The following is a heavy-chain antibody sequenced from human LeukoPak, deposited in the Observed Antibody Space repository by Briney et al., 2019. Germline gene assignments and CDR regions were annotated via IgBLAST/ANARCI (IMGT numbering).Heavy chain of an antibody. CDR2: IGGTGVRT. J-gene: IGHJ4*02. D-gene: IGHD3-16*01. Sequence: GGSLGLSCASSGFTFSSYAMSWVRQAPGKGLEWVSTIGGTGVRTYYADSVKGRFTISRDNSKNTLYLQINSLRAEDTAVYFCAKDRLGGPYFFHYWGQGTLVTVSS. CDR3: AKDRLGGPYFFHY. V-gene: IGHV3-23*01. CDR1: GFTFSSYA.